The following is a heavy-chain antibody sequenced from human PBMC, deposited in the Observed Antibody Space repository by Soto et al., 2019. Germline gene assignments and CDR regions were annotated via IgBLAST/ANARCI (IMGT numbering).Heavy chain of an antibody. CDR1: GYTFTTND. V-gene: IGHV1-8*01. CDR3: ARGGPAAGFDL. CDR2: MKPSTGDS. J-gene: IGHJ4*02. D-gene: IGHD2-2*01. Sequence: QVQLVQSGAEVKKPGASVKVSCEASGYTFTTNDIDWVRQASGQGLERMGWMKPSTGDSGYAQDFQGRITMTRDTATSTAYMELSSLRSEDTAVYYCARGGPAAGFDLWGQGTLVTVSS.